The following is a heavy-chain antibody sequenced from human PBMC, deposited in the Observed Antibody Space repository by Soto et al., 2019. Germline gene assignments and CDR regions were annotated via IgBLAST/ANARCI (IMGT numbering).Heavy chain of an antibody. CDR1: GFTFSSYW. V-gene: IGHV3-74*01. CDR2: INSDGSST. CDR3: AREVGNYVWGSYRSSGMDV. Sequence: EVQLVESGGGLVQPGGSLRLSCAASGFTFSSYWMHWVRQAPGKGLVWVSRINSDGSSTSYADSVKGRFTISRDNAKNTLYLQMNSQRAEDTAVYYCAREVGNYVWGSYRSSGMDVWGQGTTVTVSS. D-gene: IGHD3-16*02. J-gene: IGHJ6*02.